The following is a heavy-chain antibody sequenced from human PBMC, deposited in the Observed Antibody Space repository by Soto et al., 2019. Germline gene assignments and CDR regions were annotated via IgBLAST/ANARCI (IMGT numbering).Heavy chain of an antibody. CDR1: GFTFSTYA. CDR3: ARYIITMVGGVRYGMDV. Sequence: EVQLLESGGGLVQPGGSLRLSCAASGFTFSTYAMSWVRQAPGKGLEWVSTLSGSGGTTYYADSVKGRFTISRDNSQNTLYLQMNSLRGEDPAVYCCARYIITMVGGVRYGMDVWGQGTTVTVSS. V-gene: IGHV3-23*01. CDR2: LSGSGGTT. D-gene: IGHD3-10*01. J-gene: IGHJ6*02.